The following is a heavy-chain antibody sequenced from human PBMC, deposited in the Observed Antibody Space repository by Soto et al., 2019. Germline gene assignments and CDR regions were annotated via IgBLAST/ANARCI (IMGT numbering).Heavy chain of an antibody. D-gene: IGHD1-1*01. Sequence: QVQLVESGGGVVQPGTSLRLSCAASGFTFSNYGVHWVRQTPGKGLEWVALILYDGSNKYYADSVKGRFTISRDNSKNTLYLQVSSLRAEDTAVYYCAKSRDAYNFYFYYGMDVWGQGTSVTVSS. CDR2: ILYDGSNK. CDR3: AKSRDAYNFYFYYGMDV. V-gene: IGHV3-30*18. J-gene: IGHJ6*02. CDR1: GFTFSNYG.